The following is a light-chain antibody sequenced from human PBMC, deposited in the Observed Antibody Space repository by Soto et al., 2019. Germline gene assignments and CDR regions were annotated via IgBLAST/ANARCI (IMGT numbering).Light chain of an antibody. CDR2: DVS. CDR3: SSYTSSSTLV. V-gene: IGLV2-14*01. Sequence: QSVLTQPASVSGSPGQSITISCTGTSSDAGGYNYVSWYQQHPGKAPKLMIYDVSNRPSGVSNRFSGSKSGNTASLTISGLQAEDEADCYCSSYTSSSTLVFGTGTKVTVL. CDR1: SSDAGGYNY. J-gene: IGLJ1*01.